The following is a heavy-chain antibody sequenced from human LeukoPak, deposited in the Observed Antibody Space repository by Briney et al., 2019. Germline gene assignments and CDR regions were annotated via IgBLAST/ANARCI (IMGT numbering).Heavy chain of an antibody. CDR1: GYTFTSYD. J-gene: IGHJ5*02. CDR3: ARGAGNYYGSGSYVWFDP. CDR2: MNPNSGNT. D-gene: IGHD3-10*01. Sequence: ASVKVSCKASGYTFTSYDINWVRQATGQGLEWMGWMNPNSGNTGYAQKFQGRVTMTRNTSISTAYMELSSLRSEDTAVYYCARGAGNYYGSGSYVWFDPWGQGTLVTVSS. V-gene: IGHV1-8*01.